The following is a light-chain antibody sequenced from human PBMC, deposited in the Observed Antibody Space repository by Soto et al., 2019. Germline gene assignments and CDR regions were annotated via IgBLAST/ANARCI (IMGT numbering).Light chain of an antibody. CDR3: QHYDSLPLT. V-gene: IGKV1-33*01. Sequence: DIQMTQSPSSLSASIGDRVTITCRASQDIADFLNWYQQKPGKAPKLLICDASNLEIGVPSRVSGSVSGTDFTFTISSLQTEDAATYFCQHYDSLPLTFGGATKVDIK. J-gene: IGKJ4*01. CDR1: QDIADF. CDR2: DAS.